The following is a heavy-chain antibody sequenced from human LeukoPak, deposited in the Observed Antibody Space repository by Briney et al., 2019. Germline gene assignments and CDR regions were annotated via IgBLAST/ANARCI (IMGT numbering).Heavy chain of an antibody. J-gene: IGHJ3*01. Sequence: RPGGSLRLSCAASGFTFDDFGMSWVRPAPGKGLEWVSGINWKGGITAYADSVKGRFTISRDSAKNSLYLQMNSLRAEDTPFYYCARAATLGGDDAFDFWGQGTMVTVSS. CDR2: INWKGGIT. CDR3: ARAATLGGDDAFDF. V-gene: IGHV3-20*04. D-gene: IGHD1-26*01. CDR1: GFTFDDFG.